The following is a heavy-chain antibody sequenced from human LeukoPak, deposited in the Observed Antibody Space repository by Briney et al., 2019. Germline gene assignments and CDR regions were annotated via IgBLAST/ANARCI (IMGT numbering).Heavy chain of an antibody. Sequence: GASVKVSCKASGYTFASYYMHWVRQAPGQGLEWMGIINPSGGSTSYAQKIQGRVTMTRDTSTSTVYMELSSLRSEDTAVYYCARYAYYDFWSGYYQGLYYYYMDVWGKGTTVTVSS. CDR3: ARYAYYDFWSGYYQGLYYYYMDV. D-gene: IGHD3-3*01. CDR1: GYTFASYY. J-gene: IGHJ6*03. CDR2: INPSGGST. V-gene: IGHV1-46*01.